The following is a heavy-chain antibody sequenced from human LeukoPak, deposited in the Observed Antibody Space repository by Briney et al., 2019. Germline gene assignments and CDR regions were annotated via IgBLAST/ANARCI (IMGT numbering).Heavy chain of an antibody. D-gene: IGHD3-10*01. CDR1: GGTFSSYA. CDR2: IIPILGIA. CDR3: ASTPPMVQGVTTFDY. V-gene: IGHV1-69*04. Sequence: ASVKVSCKASGGTFSSYAISWVRQAPGQGLEWIGRIIPILGIANYAQKFQGRVTITADKSTSTAYMELSSLRSEDTAVYYCASTPPMVQGVTTFDYWGQGTLVTVSS. J-gene: IGHJ4*02.